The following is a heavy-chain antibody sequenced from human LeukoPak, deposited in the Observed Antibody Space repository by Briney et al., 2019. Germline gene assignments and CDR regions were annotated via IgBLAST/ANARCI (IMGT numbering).Heavy chain of an antibody. Sequence: SETLSLTCTVSGGSISSSSYYWGWIRQPPGKGLEWIGSIYYSGSTYYNPSLKSRVTISVDTSKTQFSLKLSSVTAADTAVYYCARGKNQKTMVRGVMSWFDPWGQGTLVTVSS. CDR3: ARGKNQKTMVRGVMSWFDP. D-gene: IGHD3-10*01. V-gene: IGHV4-39*07. CDR2: IYYSGST. J-gene: IGHJ5*02. CDR1: GGSISSSSYY.